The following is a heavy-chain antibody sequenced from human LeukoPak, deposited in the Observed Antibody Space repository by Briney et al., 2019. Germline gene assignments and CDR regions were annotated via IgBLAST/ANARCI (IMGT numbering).Heavy chain of an antibody. D-gene: IGHD3-16*01. CDR3: ARLKLGAYFDL. J-gene: IGHJ2*01. Sequence: SETLSLTCTASGGSTSSDYWSWIWQSPGKGLEWVGYVYNSGDTGKNPSLKSRVTILLDTSKNQCSLKLTSVSAADTAVYYCARLKLGAYFDLWGRGTLVTVSS. V-gene: IGHV4-59*08. CDR2: VYNSGDT. CDR1: GGSTSSDY.